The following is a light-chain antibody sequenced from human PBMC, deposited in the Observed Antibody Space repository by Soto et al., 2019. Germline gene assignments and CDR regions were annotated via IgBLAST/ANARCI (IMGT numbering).Light chain of an antibody. J-gene: IGKJ4*01. Sequence: DVQMTQSPPSLSASVGDRVTITCRADQSISGFLNWYQQKPGEAPKLLIYAASTLQSGVPSRFSGIRSGTEFTLAIASLQPEDFATYYCQQGFSAPFTFGGGTRVEVK. CDR3: QQGFSAPFT. CDR2: AAS. V-gene: IGKV1-39*01. CDR1: QSISGF.